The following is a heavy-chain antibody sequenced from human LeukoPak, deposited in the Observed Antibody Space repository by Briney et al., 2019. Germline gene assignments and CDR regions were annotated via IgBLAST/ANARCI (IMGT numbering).Heavy chain of an antibody. CDR1: GGSISSYC. Sequence: PSETLSLTCTVSGGSISSYCWSWIRQPPGKGLEWIAYIYYSGSTNYNPSLKSRVIISVDTSKNQFSLKLSSVTAADTAVYYCATLQGYRLDYWGQGTLVTVSS. CDR2: IYYSGST. J-gene: IGHJ4*02. V-gene: IGHV4-59*08. D-gene: IGHD5-18*01. CDR3: ATLQGYRLDY.